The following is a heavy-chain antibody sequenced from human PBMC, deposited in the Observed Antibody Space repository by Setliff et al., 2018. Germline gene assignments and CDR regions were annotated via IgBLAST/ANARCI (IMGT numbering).Heavy chain of an antibody. D-gene: IGHD5-12*01. V-gene: IGHV3-21*01. Sequence: GESLKISCIVSGLTFRNFGMTWVRQAPGKGLEWVSSISSSSAYIYYADSVKGRFTISRDNAKNSVYLQMNSLRAEDTAVYYCASANTTGYYYFDNWGQGTLVTVSS. CDR1: GLTFRNFG. CDR2: ISSSSAYI. J-gene: IGHJ4*02. CDR3: ASANTTGYYYFDN.